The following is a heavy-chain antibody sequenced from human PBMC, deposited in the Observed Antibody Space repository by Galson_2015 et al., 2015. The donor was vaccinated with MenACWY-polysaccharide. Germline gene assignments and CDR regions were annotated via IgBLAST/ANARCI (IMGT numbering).Heavy chain of an antibody. D-gene: IGHD3-10*01. J-gene: IGHJ4*02. CDR2: ISRTDGKT. V-gene: IGHV3-23*01. CDR3: AKDRNSGSGCYDY. Sequence: SLRLSCAASGFTFFNYAMTWVRHAPGKGLEWVSAISRTDGKTYYANSVRGRFTISRDNPKNRLYLQMNSLRAEDTAIYYCAKDRNSGSGCYDYGGQGILVTVSP. CDR1: GFTFFNYA.